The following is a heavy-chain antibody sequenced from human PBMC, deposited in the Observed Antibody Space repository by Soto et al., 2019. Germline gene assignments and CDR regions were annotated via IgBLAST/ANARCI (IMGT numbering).Heavy chain of an antibody. D-gene: IGHD3-10*01. Sequence: QLQLQESGPGLVKPSETLSLTCTVSGGSISSSSYYWGWIRQPPGKGLEWIGEIYHSGSTNYNPSLKSRVTISVDKSKNQFSLKLSSVTAADTAVYYCASERYYGSGPPGYFQHWGQGTLVTVSS. CDR1: GGSISSSSYY. V-gene: IGHV4-39*07. CDR2: IYHSGST. CDR3: ASERYYGSGPPGYFQH. J-gene: IGHJ1*01.